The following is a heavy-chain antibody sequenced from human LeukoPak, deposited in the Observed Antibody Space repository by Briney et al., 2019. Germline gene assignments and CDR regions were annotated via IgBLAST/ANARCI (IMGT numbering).Heavy chain of an antibody. CDR1: GYTFTGYY. Sequence: GESLKISCKASGYTFTGYYMHWVRQAPGQGLEWMGWINPNSGGTNYAQKFQGRVTVTRDTSISTAYMELSRLRSDDTAVYYCARVPGGINNWFDPWGQGTLVTVSS. CDR3: ARVPGGINNWFDP. J-gene: IGHJ5*02. V-gene: IGHV1-2*02. CDR2: INPNSGGT. D-gene: IGHD4-23*01.